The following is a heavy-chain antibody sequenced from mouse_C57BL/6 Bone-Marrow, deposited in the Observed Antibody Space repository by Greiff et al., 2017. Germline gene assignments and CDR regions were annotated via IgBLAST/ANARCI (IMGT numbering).Heavy chain of an antibody. V-gene: IGHV1-66*01. Sequence: LEESGPELVKPGASVKISCKASGYSFTSYYIHWVKQRPGQGLEWIGWIYPGSGNTKYNEKFKGKATLTADTSSSTAYMQLSSLTSEDSAVYYCARSEGWGYFDYWGQGTTLTVSS. D-gene: IGHD3-3*01. CDR1: GYSFTSYY. CDR3: ARSEGWGYFDY. J-gene: IGHJ2*01. CDR2: IYPGSGNT.